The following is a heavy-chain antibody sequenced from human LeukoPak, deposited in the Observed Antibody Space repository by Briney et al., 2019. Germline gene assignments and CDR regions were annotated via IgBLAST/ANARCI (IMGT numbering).Heavy chain of an antibody. V-gene: IGHV3-23*01. J-gene: IGHJ4*02. CDR3: AKDKGSGTYPPY. CDR1: GFTFSSFA. CDR2: ISGSGGST. D-gene: IGHD1-26*01. Sequence: PGGSLRLSCAASGFTFSSFAMSWVRQAPGEGLEWVSGISGSGGSTYYVDSVKGRFTISRDNSNNRLYLQMNSLRTDDTAVYYCAKDKGSGTYPPYWGQGTLVTVSS.